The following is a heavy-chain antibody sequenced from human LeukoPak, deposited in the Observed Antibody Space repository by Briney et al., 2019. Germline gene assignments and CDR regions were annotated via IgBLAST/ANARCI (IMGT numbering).Heavy chain of an antibody. CDR1: GYTLTSYD. CDR3: ARGRYCSSTSCYPAEGIAAAGLDYYYYYMDV. CDR2: MNPNSGNT. D-gene: IGHD2-2*01. J-gene: IGHJ6*03. V-gene: IGHV1-8*01. Sequence: ASVKVSCKASGYTLTSYDINWVRQATGQGLEWMGWMNPNSGNTGYAQKFQGRVTMTRNTSISTAYMELSSLRSEDTAVYYCARGRYCSSTSCYPAEGIAAAGLDYYYYYMDVWGKGTTVTVSS.